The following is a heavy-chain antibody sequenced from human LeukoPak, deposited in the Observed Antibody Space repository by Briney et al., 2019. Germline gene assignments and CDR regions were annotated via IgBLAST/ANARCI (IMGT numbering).Heavy chain of an antibody. CDR3: ARRAITFGGVIKDY. V-gene: IGHV4-34*01. CDR1: GGSFSGYY. CDR2: INHSGST. J-gene: IGHJ4*02. Sequence: SETLPLTCAVYGGSFSGYYWSWIRQPPGKGLEWIGEINHSGSTNYNPSLKSRVTISVDTSKNQFSLKLSSVTAADTAVYYCARRAITFGGVIKDYWGQGTLVTVSS. D-gene: IGHD3-16*01.